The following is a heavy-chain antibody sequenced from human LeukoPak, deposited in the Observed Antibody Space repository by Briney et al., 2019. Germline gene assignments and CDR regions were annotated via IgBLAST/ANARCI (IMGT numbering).Heavy chain of an antibody. V-gene: IGHV3-30-3*01. CDR2: ILYDGSNK. CDR3: ARGGQLALDY. CDR1: GFTFSSYA. Sequence: PGRSLRLSCAASGFTFSSYAMHWVRQAPGKGLEWVAVILYDGSNKYNADSVKGRFTISRDNSKNTLYLQMNSLRAEDTAVYYCARGGQLALDYWGQGTLVTVSS. J-gene: IGHJ4*02. D-gene: IGHD6-6*01.